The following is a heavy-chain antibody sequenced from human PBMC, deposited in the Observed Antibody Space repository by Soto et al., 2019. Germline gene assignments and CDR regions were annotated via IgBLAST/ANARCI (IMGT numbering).Heavy chain of an antibody. CDR1: GYTFTSYY. J-gene: IGHJ5*02. V-gene: IGHV1-46*01. Sequence: ASVKVSCKASGYTFTSYYMHWVRQAPGQGLEWMGIINPSGGNISYAQKLQGRVTMTRDTSTSTVYMELRSLRSDDTAVYYCARGSMSLDPWGQGTLVTVSS. CDR2: INPSGGNI. CDR3: ARGSMSLDP.